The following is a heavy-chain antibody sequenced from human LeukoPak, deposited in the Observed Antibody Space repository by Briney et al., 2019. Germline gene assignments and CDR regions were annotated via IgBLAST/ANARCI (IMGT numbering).Heavy chain of an antibody. CDR1: GFTVSNNY. CDR2: IKSKTDGGTT. V-gene: IGHV3-15*01. CDR3: TTDLNTVTTQMDY. D-gene: IGHD4-17*01. J-gene: IGHJ4*02. Sequence: GGSLRLSCAASGFTVSNNYMTWVRQAPGKGLEWVGRIKSKTDGGTTDYAAPVKGRFTISRDDSKNTLFLQMNSLKTEDTAVYYCTTDLNTVTTQMDYWGQGTLVTVSS.